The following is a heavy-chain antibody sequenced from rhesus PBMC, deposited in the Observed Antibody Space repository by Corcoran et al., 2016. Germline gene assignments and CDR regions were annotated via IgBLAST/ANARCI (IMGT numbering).Heavy chain of an antibody. D-gene: IGHD3-34*01. Sequence: EVQLVESGGGLAKPGGSLRLSCAASGFTFSSYWMNWVRQPPGKGLEWISAIKSGGGSTYYADSVKGRFTISRDNSKNTLSLQMNSLRAEDTAVYYCAKGPLGGYWGQGVLVTVSS. V-gene: IGHV3S42*01. J-gene: IGHJ4*01. CDR1: GFTFSSYW. CDR3: AKGPLGGY. CDR2: IKSGGGST.